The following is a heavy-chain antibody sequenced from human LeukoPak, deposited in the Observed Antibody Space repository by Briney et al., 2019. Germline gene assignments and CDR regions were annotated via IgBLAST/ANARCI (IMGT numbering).Heavy chain of an antibody. J-gene: IGHJ4*02. CDR2: INHSGST. CDR1: GGSFSGYY. V-gene: IGHV4-34*01. Sequence: SETLSLTCAVYGGSFSGYYWSWIRQPPGKGLEWIGEINHSGSTNYNPSLKSRVTISVDTSKNQFSLKLSSVTAADTAVYYWARWYYSGWAFDYWGQGTLVTGSS. CDR3: ARWYYSGWAFDY. D-gene: IGHD6-19*01.